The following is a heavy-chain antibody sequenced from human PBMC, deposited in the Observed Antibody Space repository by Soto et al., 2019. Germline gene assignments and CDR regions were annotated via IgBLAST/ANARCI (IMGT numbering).Heavy chain of an antibody. CDR1: GFTFSNYS. Sequence: GGALRLSCVTSGFTFSNYSMSWVRQAPGRGLEWVSSISGSGASTYYADSVKGRFTISRDNSKNTLHLQMSTLRAEDTAVYYRSNDPAYDILSGPENWFDPWGQGTLLTVSS. V-gene: IGHV3-23*01. D-gene: IGHD3-9*01. J-gene: IGHJ5*02. CDR3: SNDPAYDILSGPENWFDP. CDR2: ISGSGAST.